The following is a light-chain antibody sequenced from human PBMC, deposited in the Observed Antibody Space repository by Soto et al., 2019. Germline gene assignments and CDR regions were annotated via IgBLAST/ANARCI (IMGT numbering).Light chain of an antibody. J-gene: IGLJ1*01. CDR3: NSYTISTTYV. V-gene: IGLV2-14*03. CDR1: SSDVGHSNH. CDR2: GVT. Sequence: QSALTQPASVSGSPGQSITISCTGSSSDVGHSNHVSWYQQHPGKAPKLIIYGVTNRPSGISNRFSGSKSGSTASLTISGLQPEEGADYYCNSYTISTTYVFGTGTKVTVL.